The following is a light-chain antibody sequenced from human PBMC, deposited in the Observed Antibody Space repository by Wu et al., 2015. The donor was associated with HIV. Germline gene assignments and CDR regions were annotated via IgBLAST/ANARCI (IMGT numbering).Light chain of an antibody. CDR3: QELNYLPSLS. Sequence: DIQLTQSPSFLSASAGDRVTITCRASQGIGTYLAWYQQKVGKAPQLLIYGASTLQGGVPSRFSGSGSGTEFTLTISRLQPEDCATYYCQELNYLPSLSFGGGPRWRSN. CDR2: GAS. V-gene: IGKV1-9*01. CDR1: QGIGTY. J-gene: IGKJ4*01.